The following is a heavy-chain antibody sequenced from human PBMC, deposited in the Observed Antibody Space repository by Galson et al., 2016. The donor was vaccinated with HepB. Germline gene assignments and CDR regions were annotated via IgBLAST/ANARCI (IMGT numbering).Heavy chain of an antibody. CDR1: GFTFSSDW. Sequence: SLRLSCAASGFTFSSDWMSWVRQAPGKGLEWVANIKQDGSEKYYVDSVKGRFTISRDNAKNSLYLQMNSLRAEDTAVYYCASWWQTPASYFDYWGQGTQVTVSS. J-gene: IGHJ4*02. V-gene: IGHV3-7*01. CDR2: IKQDGSEK. CDR3: ASWWQTPASYFDY. D-gene: IGHD2-8*02.